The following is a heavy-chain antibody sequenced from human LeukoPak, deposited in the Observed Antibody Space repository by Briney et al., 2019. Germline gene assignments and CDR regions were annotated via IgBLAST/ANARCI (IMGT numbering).Heavy chain of an antibody. CDR1: GFTFRNYG. CDR2: ISKDGTNE. D-gene: IGHD1-14*01. Sequence: GRSLRLSCAAAGFTFRNYGIHWVRQAPGKGLEGVAVISKDGTNEDFADSVKGRFIISRDNSKNTLSLQMNSLRTEDTAVYYCARDRSGIYDAFDIWGQGTMVTVSS. CDR3: ARDRSGIYDAFDI. J-gene: IGHJ3*02. V-gene: IGHV3-30*03.